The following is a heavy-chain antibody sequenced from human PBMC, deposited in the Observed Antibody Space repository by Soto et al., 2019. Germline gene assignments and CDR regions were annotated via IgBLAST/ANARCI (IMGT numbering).Heavy chain of an antibody. CDR3: ARDAYDYGDFAGIGY. Sequence: ASVKVSCKASGGTFTSYYMHWVRQAPGQGLEWMGIINPSGGSTSYAQKFQGRVTMTRDTSTSTVYMELSSLRSEDTAVYYCARDAYDYGDFAGIGYWGQGTLVTVSS. CDR1: GGTFTSYY. V-gene: IGHV1-46*01. J-gene: IGHJ4*02. D-gene: IGHD4-17*01. CDR2: INPSGGST.